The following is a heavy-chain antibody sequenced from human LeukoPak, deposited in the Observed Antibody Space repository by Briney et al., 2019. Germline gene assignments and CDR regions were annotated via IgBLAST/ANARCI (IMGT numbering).Heavy chain of an antibody. D-gene: IGHD3-3*01. V-gene: IGHV3-48*01. Sequence: GGSLRLSCAASGFTFSSYSMNWVRQAPGKGLEWVSYISSSSSTIYYADSVKGRFTISRDNAKNSLYLQMNSLRAEDTAVYYCARDREYDFWSGYSLHAFDIWGQGTMVTVSS. CDR2: ISSSSSTI. CDR1: GFTFSSYS. CDR3: ARDREYDFWSGYSLHAFDI. J-gene: IGHJ3*02.